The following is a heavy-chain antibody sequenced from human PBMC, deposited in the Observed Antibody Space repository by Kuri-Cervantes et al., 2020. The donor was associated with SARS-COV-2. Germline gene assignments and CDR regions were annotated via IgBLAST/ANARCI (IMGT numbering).Heavy chain of an antibody. V-gene: IGHV6-1*01. CDR3: ARVGRDFWSGYYSIGAFDI. Sequence: SQTLSLTCAISGDSVSSNSAAWNWIRQSPSRGLGWLGRTYYRSKWYNDYAVSVKSRITINPDTSKNQFSLQLNSVTPEDTAVYYCARVGRDFWSGYYSIGAFDIWGQGTMVTVSS. D-gene: IGHD3-3*01. CDR2: TYYRSKWYN. CDR1: GDSVSSNSAA. J-gene: IGHJ3*02.